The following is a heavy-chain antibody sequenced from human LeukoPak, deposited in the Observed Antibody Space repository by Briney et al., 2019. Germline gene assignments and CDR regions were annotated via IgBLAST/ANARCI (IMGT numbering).Heavy chain of an antibody. CDR1: GFTFSDYY. CDR3: ARAPGDPIDY. J-gene: IGHJ4*02. Sequence: PGGSLRLSCAASGFTFSDYYMTWIRQAPGKGLEWVSYISSSGTSMFYADSVKGRFTISRDNAKNLLHLQMNSLRAEDTAVYYCARAPGDPIDYWGQGTLVTVSS. CDR2: ISSSGTSM. V-gene: IGHV3-11*04. D-gene: IGHD2-21*02.